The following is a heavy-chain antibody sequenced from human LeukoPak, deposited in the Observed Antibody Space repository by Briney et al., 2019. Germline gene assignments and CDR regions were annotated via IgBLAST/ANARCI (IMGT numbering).Heavy chain of an antibody. CDR3: ARHFRREVLIGSAFDI. D-gene: IGHD3-22*01. J-gene: IGHJ3*02. CDR2: IYYDGTT. Sequence: SETLSLTCTASGGSISTTSYYWAWVRQPPGRGLEWIVSIYYDGTTYYNPSLKSRVTTSIDTSKKQFSLNLGAVTAADTAVYYCARHFRREVLIGSAFDIWGQGTMVTVSS. CDR1: GGSISTTSYY. V-gene: IGHV4-39*01.